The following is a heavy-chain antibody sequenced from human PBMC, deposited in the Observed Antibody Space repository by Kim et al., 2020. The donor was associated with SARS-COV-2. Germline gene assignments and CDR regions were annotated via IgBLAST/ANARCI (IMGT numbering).Heavy chain of an antibody. J-gene: IGHJ4*02. CDR3: ARARDYYDSSGYYYY. D-gene: IGHD3-22*01. V-gene: IGHV1-8*01. Sequence: QKFQGRVTMTRNTSISTAYMELSSLRSEDTAVYYCARARDYYDSSGYYYYWGQGTLVTVSS.